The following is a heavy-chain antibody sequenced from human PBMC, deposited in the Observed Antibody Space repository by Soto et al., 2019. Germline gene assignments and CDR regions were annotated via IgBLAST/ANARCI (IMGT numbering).Heavy chain of an antibody. D-gene: IGHD5-12*01. CDR2: IYPGDSDT. V-gene: IGHV5-51*01. Sequence: GESLKISCKGSGYSFTSYWIGWVRQMPGKGLEWMGIIYPGDSDTRYSPSFQGQVTISADKSISTAYLQWSSLKASDTAIYYCARPTFYSGYDSAGYFDYWGQGTLVTVSS. CDR3: ARPTFYSGYDSAGYFDY. J-gene: IGHJ4*02. CDR1: GYSFTSYW.